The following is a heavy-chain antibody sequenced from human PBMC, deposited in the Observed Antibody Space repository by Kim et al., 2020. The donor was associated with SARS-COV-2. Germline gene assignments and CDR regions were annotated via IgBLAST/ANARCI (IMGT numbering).Heavy chain of an antibody. D-gene: IGHD2-2*01. CDR3: ARDLGYCSSTSCYGQYYFDY. V-gene: IGHV4-34*01. CDR2: INHSGST. CDR1: GGSFSGYY. Sequence: SETLSLTCAVYGGSFSGYYWSWIRQPPGKGLEWIGEINHSGSTNYNPSLKSRVTISVDTSKNQFSLKPSSVTAADTAVYYCARDLGYCSSTSCYGQYYFDYWGQGTLVTVSS. J-gene: IGHJ4*02.